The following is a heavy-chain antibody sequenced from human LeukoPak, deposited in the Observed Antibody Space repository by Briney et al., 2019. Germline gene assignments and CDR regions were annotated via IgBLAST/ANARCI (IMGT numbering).Heavy chain of an antibody. CDR2: IYAGGTTT. CDR3: AKFLPTHIVVANYYFDY. D-gene: IGHD2-21*01. V-gene: IGHV3-23*03. J-gene: IGHJ4*02. CDR1: GFNFGNFA. Sequence: GGSLRLSCVASGFNFGNFAMAWVRQAPGKGLDWVSGIYAGGTTTTYSDSVKGRFTVSRDNSKSTLYLQMNSLRAEDTAVYYCAKFLPTHIVVANYYFDYWGQGTLVTVSS.